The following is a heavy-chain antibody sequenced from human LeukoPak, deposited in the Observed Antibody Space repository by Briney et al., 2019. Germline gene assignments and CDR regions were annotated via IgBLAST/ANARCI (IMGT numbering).Heavy chain of an antibody. CDR1: GFTLSRYW. CDR2: IKQDESEK. Sequence: GGSLRLSCAASGFTLSRYWMTWVRQAPGKGLEWVANIKQDESEKYYVDSVKGRFTISRDNAKNSVYLQMNSLRAEDTAVYYCAKEIAAARHFDYWGQGTLVTVSS. CDR3: AKEIAAARHFDY. J-gene: IGHJ4*02. V-gene: IGHV3-7*01. D-gene: IGHD6-13*01.